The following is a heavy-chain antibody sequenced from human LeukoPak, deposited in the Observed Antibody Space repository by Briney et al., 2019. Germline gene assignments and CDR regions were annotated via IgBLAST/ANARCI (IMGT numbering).Heavy chain of an antibody. V-gene: IGHV3-30*18. CDR2: ISYDGSDK. D-gene: IGHD1-26*01. J-gene: IGHJ4*02. CDR3: AKEVGTFTLDY. CDR1: GFTFSTYG. Sequence: LPGGSLRLSCAASGFTFSTYGMHWVRQAPGKGLEWVTVISYDGSDKYYADSVKGRFTISRDNSRNTLYLQMNSLRVEDTAVYYCAKEVGTFTLDYWGQGTLVTVSS.